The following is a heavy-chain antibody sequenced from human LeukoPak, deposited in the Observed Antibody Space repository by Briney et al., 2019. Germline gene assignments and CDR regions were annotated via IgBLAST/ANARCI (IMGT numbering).Heavy chain of an antibody. D-gene: IGHD3-22*01. CDR3: ASAPNYYDSSGYYLDAFDI. CDR2: ISAYNGNT. V-gene: IGHV1-18*01. CDR1: GYTFTSYG. J-gene: IGHJ3*02. Sequence: ASVKVSCKASGYTFTSYGISWVRQAPGQGLEWMGWISAYNGNTNYAQKLHGRVTMTTDTSTSTAYMELRSLRSDDTAVYYCASAPNYYDSSGYYLDAFDIWGQGTMVTVSS.